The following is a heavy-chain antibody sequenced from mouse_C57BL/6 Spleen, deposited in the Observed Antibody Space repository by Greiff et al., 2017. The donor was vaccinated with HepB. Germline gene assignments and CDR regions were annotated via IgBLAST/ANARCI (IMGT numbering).Heavy chain of an antibody. J-gene: IGHJ3*01. D-gene: IGHD2-4*01. CDR3: AAPRDYDGEFAY. CDR2: INPNNGGT. CDR1: GYTFTDYY. Sequence: VQLQQSGPELVKPGASVKISCKASGYTFTDYYMDWVKQSHGKSLEWIGDINPNNGGTNYNQKFKGKATLTVDKSSSTAYMELRSLTSEDTAVYCCAAPRDYDGEFAYWGQGTLVTVSA. V-gene: IGHV1-18*01.